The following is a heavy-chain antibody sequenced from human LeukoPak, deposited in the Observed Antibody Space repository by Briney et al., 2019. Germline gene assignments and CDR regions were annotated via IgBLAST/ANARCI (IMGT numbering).Heavy chain of an antibody. V-gene: IGHV3-23*01. CDR2: ISGSGGST. D-gene: IGHD3-10*01. Sequence: GGSLRLSCAASGFTFSNYAMSWVRQAPGKGLEWVSSISGSGGSTYYTDSVKGRFTISRDNSENTLSLQMNSLRADDTAVYYCARSPLWASNFDYWGQGTLVTVSS. J-gene: IGHJ4*02. CDR3: ARSPLWASNFDY. CDR1: GFTFSNYA.